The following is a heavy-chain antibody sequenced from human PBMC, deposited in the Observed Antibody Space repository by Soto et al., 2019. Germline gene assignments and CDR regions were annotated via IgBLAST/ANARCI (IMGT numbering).Heavy chain of an antibody. Sequence: QVQLVESGGGVVQPGRSLRLSCAASGFTFNSYAMHWVRQAPGKGLEWVAVISYDGTNTYSADSVKGRFTISRDNSKNTLYLQMNSLRSEDTAVYYCARDGRCGSTSCYKEGWFDPWGQGTLVTVSS. D-gene: IGHD2-2*02. CDR1: GFTFNSYA. V-gene: IGHV3-30-3*01. CDR3: ARDGRCGSTSCYKEGWFDP. CDR2: ISYDGTNT. J-gene: IGHJ5*02.